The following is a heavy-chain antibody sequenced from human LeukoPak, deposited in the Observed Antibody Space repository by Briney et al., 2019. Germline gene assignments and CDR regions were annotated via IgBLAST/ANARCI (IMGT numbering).Heavy chain of an antibody. CDR2: IYYSGST. J-gene: IGHJ6*03. Sequence: PSETLSLTCTVSGGSISSYYWSWIRQPPGKGLEWIGYIYYSGSTNYNPSLKSRVTISVDTSKNQFSLKLSSVTAADTAVYYCARVRGYCSGGSCYSRPYYYYMDVWGKGTTVTISS. CDR1: GGSISSYY. CDR3: ARVRGYCSGGSCYSRPYYYYMDV. V-gene: IGHV4-59*01. D-gene: IGHD2-15*01.